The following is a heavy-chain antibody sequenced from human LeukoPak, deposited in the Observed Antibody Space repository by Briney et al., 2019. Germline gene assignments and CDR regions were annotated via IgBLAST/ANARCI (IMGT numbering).Heavy chain of an antibody. V-gene: IGHV4-59*01. CDR1: GGSISSYY. CDR3: AREREYCSSTSCYLSAFDI. J-gene: IGHJ3*02. D-gene: IGHD2-2*01. Sequence: PSETLSLTCTVSGGSISSYYWSWIRQPPGKGLEWIGYIYYSGSTNYNPSLKSRVTISVETSKNQFSLKLSSVTAADTAVYYCAREREYCSSTSCYLSAFDIWGQGTMVTVSS. CDR2: IYYSGST.